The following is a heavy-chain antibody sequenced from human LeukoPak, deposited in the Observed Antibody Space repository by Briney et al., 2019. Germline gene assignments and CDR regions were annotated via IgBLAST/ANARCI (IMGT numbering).Heavy chain of an antibody. V-gene: IGHV4-38-2*02. CDR2: IYQSETA. J-gene: IGHJ4*02. Sequence: SETLSLTCTVSGYSISSGYFWGWMRQPPGKGLEWIGSIYQSETAHYNPSLKSRVTISVDTSKNQFSLKLSSVTAAATALYYCAGANYYDSRGLDYGAGETVLTSSS. CDR3: AGANYYDSRGLDY. D-gene: IGHD3-22*01. CDR1: GYSISSGYF.